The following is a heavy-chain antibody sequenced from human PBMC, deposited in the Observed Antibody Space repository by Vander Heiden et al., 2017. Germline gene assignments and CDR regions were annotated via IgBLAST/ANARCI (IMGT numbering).Heavy chain of an antibody. CDR2: INPNSAGT. D-gene: IGHD6-19*01. CDR1: GYTFSGYY. Sequence: QVQLVQSGTEVKTPGASVKVSCKTSGYTFSGYYMHWVRQAPGQGFEWMGWINPNSAGTSYAQKVQGRVTMTRDTSISTADMELNSLRSDDTAVYYCARGGTVAGSSRGIDYWGQGTLVTVSS. CDR3: ARGGTVAGSSRGIDY. V-gene: IGHV1-2*02. J-gene: IGHJ4*02.